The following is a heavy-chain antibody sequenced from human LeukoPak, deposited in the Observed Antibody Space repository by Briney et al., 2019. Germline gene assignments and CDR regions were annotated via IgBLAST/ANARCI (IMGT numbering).Heavy chain of an antibody. CDR2: IYHSGST. CDR3: ARSPGITMIVVVNY. J-gene: IGHJ4*02. V-gene: IGHV4-38-2*01. CDR1: GYSISSGYY. Sequence: SETLSLTCAVSGYSISSGYYWGWIRQPPGKGLEWIGSIYHSGSTYYNPSLKSRVTISVDTSKNQLSLKLSSVTAADTAVYYCARSPGITMIVVVNYWGQGTLVTVSS. D-gene: IGHD3-22*01.